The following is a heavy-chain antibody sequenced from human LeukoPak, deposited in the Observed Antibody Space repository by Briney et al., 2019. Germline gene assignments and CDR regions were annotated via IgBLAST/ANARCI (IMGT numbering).Heavy chain of an antibody. D-gene: IGHD4-11*01. CDR2: IHYTGAT. V-gene: IGHV4-59*01. CDR1: GGSISTYY. Sequence: SETLSLTCTVSGGSISTYYWSWIRQPPEKGLEWIGYIHYTGATSYNPSLESRVTMSVDTSKNQLSLRLNSVSAADTAVYYCAREYSSFEDRGQGILVTVSS. J-gene: IGHJ4*02. CDR3: AREYSSFED.